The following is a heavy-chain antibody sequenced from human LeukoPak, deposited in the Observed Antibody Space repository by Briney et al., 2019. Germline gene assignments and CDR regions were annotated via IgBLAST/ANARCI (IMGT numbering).Heavy chain of an antibody. CDR1: GYSFTSYW. Sequence: GASLQISCKGPGYSFTSYWIGWVRQMPGKGLEWMGIIYPGDSDTRYSPSFQGQVTISADKSISTAYLQWSSLQASDTAMYYCARSRLGYFDYWGQGTLVTVSS. CDR3: ARSRLGYFDY. V-gene: IGHV5-51*01. CDR2: IYPGDSDT. J-gene: IGHJ4*02.